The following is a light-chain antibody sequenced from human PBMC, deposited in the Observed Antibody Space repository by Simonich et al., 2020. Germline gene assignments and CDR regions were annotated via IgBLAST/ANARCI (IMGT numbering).Light chain of an antibody. CDR3: QQYGSLLT. V-gene: IGKV3-20*01. CDR2: GAS. CDR1: PSVSSSY. J-gene: IGKJ4*01. Sequence: EIVLTQSPGTLSLSPGERATLSCRASPSVSSSYLAWYQQKHGQAPRLLSYGASSSATGIPDRFSGSGSGTDFTLTISRLEPEDFAVYYCQQYGSLLTFGGGTKVEIK.